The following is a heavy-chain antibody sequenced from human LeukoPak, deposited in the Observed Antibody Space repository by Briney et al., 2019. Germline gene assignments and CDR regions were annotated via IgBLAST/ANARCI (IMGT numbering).Heavy chain of an antibody. CDR1: GFTFSSYA. V-gene: IGHV3-23*01. CDR2: IAYSGRNT. Sequence: PGGSLRLSCAASGFTFSSYAMSWVRQAPGKGLEWVSLIAYSGRNTYYTDSVRGRFTISRDNSKKTLSLQMNSLRVEDTAIYYCAKDIQLSAWGLGTMVTVSS. D-gene: IGHD5-24*01. J-gene: IGHJ3*01. CDR3: AKDIQLSA.